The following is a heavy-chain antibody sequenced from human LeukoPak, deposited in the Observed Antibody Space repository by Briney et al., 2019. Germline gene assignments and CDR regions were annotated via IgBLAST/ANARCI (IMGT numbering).Heavy chain of an antibody. J-gene: IGHJ4*02. CDR1: GFTFSSYA. CDR3: AKDRFDY. V-gene: IGHV3-23*01. Sequence: PGGSLRLSCAASGFTFSSYAMNWVRQAPGKGLEWVSVISSGGSTYYADSVKGRFTISRDNSKNTLYLQMNSLRAEDTAVYYCAKDRFDYWGQGTLVTVSS. CDR2: ISSGGST.